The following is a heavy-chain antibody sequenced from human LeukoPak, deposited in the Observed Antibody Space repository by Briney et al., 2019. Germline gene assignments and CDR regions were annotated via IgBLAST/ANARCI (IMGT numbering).Heavy chain of an antibody. Sequence: ASVKVSCKASGYTFTSYAMHWVRQAPGQRLEWMGWINAGNGNTKYSQKFQGRVTITRDTSASTAYMELSSLRSEDTAVYYCARGFLDYGDSEHYFDYWGQGTLVTVSS. CDR2: INAGNGNT. CDR3: ARGFLDYGDSEHYFDY. J-gene: IGHJ4*02. CDR1: GYTFTSYA. D-gene: IGHD4-17*01. V-gene: IGHV1-3*01.